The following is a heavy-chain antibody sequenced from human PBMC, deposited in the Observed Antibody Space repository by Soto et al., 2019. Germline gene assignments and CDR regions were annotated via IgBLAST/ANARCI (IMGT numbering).Heavy chain of an antibody. CDR3: ARVWTTVTNWFDP. CDR2: IYHSGST. CDR1: GGSISSSNW. D-gene: IGHD4-17*01. Sequence: PSETLSLTCAVPGGSISSSNWWSWVRQPPGKGLEWIGEIYHSGSTNYNPSLKSRVTISVDKSKNQFSLKLSSVTAADTAVYYCARVWTTVTNWFDPWGQGTLVTVSS. V-gene: IGHV4-4*02. J-gene: IGHJ5*02.